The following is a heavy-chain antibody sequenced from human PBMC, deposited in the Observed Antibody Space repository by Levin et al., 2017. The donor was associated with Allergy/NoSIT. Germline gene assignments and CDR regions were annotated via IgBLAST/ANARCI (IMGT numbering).Heavy chain of an antibody. CDR2: VYWDDAV. CDR3: AHYIRGTDHAIPKAFDY. D-gene: IGHD2-2*01. CDR1: GFSLSTGGVG. V-gene: IGHV2-5*02. Sequence: VSGPTLVKPTQTLTLTCTFSGFSLSTGGVGVGWIRQPPGKALEWLALVYWDDAVRYSPSLKTRLTITKDTSKNQAVLTMTNMDPVDTATYYCAHYIRGTDHAIPKAFDYWGQGTLVTVSS. J-gene: IGHJ4*02.